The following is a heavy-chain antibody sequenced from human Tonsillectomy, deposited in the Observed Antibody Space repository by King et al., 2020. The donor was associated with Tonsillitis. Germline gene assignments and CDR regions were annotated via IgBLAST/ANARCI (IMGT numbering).Heavy chain of an antibody. V-gene: IGHV3-21*01. J-gene: IGHJ4*02. CDR2: ISSSSSHI. D-gene: IGHD3-22*01. CDR3: ARDPSTSYYFDSSGQYYFNY. CDR1: GLTFSSYS. Sequence: VQLVESGGGLVKPGGSLRLSCAASGLTFSSYSMNWVRQAPGKGLEWVSSISSSSSHIYYADSVRGRFTISRDNAKNSLYLQMNSLRVEDTAVYYCARDPSTSYYFDSSGQYYFNYWGQGTLVTVSS.